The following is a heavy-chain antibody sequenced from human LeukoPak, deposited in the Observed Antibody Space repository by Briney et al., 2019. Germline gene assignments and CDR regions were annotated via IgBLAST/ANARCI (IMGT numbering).Heavy chain of an antibody. CDR1: GGSISSGSYY. Sequence: SETLSLTCTVSGGSISSGSYYWSWIRQPAGKGLEWIGRIYTSGYTHYNPSLQSRVTISVDTSKNQFSLNLSSVTAADTAVYYCARTKGWESNFDYWGQGTLVTVSS. V-gene: IGHV4-61*02. CDR3: ARTKGWESNFDY. CDR2: IYTSGYT. J-gene: IGHJ4*02. D-gene: IGHD1-26*01.